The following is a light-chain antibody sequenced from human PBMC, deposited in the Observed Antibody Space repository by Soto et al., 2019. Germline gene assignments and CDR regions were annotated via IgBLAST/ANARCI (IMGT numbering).Light chain of an antibody. CDR2: GAS. J-gene: IGKJ4*01. Sequence: EIVMTQSPATLSVSPGERATLSCRASQSVSFNLAWYQQKPGQAPRLLVYGASTRATDIPARFSASGSGTEFTLIISSLQSEDFAVYSCQQYDKWPLTFGGGTKVEIK. CDR3: QQYDKWPLT. V-gene: IGKV3-15*01. CDR1: QSVSFN.